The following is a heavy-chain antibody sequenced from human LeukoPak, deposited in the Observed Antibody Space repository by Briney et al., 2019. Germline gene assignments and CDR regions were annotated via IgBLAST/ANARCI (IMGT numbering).Heavy chain of an antibody. Sequence: SETLSLTCTVSGGSISPYYWTWVRQPPGKGLEWIGNIHYSGSTDSNPSIKSRVTFPVDTSKNQFSLEMSSVTAADSAMYYCAREFTDWGQGTLVTVSS. CDR2: IHYSGST. J-gene: IGHJ4*02. V-gene: IGHV4-59*01. CDR3: AREFTD. CDR1: GGSISPYY.